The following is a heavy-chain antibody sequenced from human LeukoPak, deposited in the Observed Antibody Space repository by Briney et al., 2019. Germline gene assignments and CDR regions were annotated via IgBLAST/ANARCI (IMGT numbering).Heavy chain of an antibody. CDR1: GFTLSDYH. Sequence: PGGSLRLSCVASGFTLSDYHMNWVRQAPGKGLEWLSSITTISHYIYYAGAVRGRFTISRDNAKNSLYLQMNSLRGEDTAVYYCARSGGPGTYHQLRYNWFDPWGQGTLVTVSS. V-gene: IGHV3-21*01. CDR2: ITTISHYI. J-gene: IGHJ5*02. D-gene: IGHD3-10*01. CDR3: ARSGGPGTYHQLRYNWFDP.